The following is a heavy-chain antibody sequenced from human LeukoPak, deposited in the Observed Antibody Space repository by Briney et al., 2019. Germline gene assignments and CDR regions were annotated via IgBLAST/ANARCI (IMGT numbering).Heavy chain of an antibody. CDR3: AREQWLEPLDY. D-gene: IGHD6-19*01. CDR1: GGSISSSSYY. Sequence: SETLSLTCTVSGGSISSSSYYWGWIRQPPGKGLERIGSIYYSGSTYYNPSLKSRVTISVDTSKNQFSLKLSSVTAADTAVYYCAREQWLEPLDYWGQGTLVTVSS. V-gene: IGHV4-39*01. CDR2: IYYSGST. J-gene: IGHJ4*02.